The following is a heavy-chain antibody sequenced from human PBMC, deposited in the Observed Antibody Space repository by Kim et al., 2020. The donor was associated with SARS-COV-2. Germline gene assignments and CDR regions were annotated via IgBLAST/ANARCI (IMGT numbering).Heavy chain of an antibody. CDR3: ARELYDSSSGLYYYYYGMDV. Sequence: FTISRDNAKNSLYLQMNSLRAEDTAVYYCARELYDSSSGLYYYYYGMDVWGQGTTVTVSS. J-gene: IGHJ6*02. V-gene: IGHV3-7*04. D-gene: IGHD6-13*01.